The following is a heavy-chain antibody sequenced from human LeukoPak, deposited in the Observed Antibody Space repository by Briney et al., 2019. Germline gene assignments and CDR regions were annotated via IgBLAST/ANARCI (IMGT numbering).Heavy chain of an antibody. D-gene: IGHD6-19*01. V-gene: IGHV4-34*01. Sequence: SETLSLTCAVYGGSFSGYYWSWIRQPPGKELEWIGEINHSGSTNYNPSLKSRVTISVDTSKNQFSLKLSSVTAADTAVYYCAGGIAVAGIDYWGQGTLVTVSS. CDR1: GGSFSGYY. CDR3: AGGIAVAGIDY. J-gene: IGHJ4*02. CDR2: INHSGST.